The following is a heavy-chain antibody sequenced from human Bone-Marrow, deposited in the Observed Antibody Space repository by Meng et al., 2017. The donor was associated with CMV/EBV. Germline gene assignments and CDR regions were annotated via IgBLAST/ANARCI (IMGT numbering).Heavy chain of an antibody. J-gene: IGHJ4*02. CDR2: MRYDGGNK. CDR1: GFTLSGYG. V-gene: IGHV3-30*02. Sequence: GESLKISCAASGFTLSGYGMHWVRQAPGKGLEWVAFMRYDGGNKYYADSVKGRFTISRDNSKNTLYLQMNSLRAEDTAVYYCARDVLRITIFGVDYWGQGTLVTVSS. D-gene: IGHD3-3*01. CDR3: ARDVLRITIFGVDY.